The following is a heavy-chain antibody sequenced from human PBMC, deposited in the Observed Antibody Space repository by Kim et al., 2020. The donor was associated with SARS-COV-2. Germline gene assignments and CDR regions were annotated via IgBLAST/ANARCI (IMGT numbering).Heavy chain of an antibody. J-gene: IGHJ6*02. CDR1: GFTFSSYS. CDR2: ISSSSSYI. Sequence: GGSLRLSCAASGFTFSSYSMNWVRQAPGKGLEWVSSISSSSSYIYYADSVKGRFTISRDNAKNSLYLQMNSLRAEDTAVYYCARAEDYDFWSGYLRYYYYGMDVWGQGTTVTVSS. CDR3: ARAEDYDFWSGYLRYYYYGMDV. V-gene: IGHV3-21*01. D-gene: IGHD3-3*01.